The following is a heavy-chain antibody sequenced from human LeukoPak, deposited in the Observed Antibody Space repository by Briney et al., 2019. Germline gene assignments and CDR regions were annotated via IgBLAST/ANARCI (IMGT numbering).Heavy chain of an antibody. CDR2: IHYRGST. CDR1: GGSISSSSYY. D-gene: IGHD1-1*01. V-gene: IGHV4-39*01. J-gene: IGHJ4*02. Sequence: MTSETLSLTCTVSGGSISSSSYYWGWIRQPPGKGLEWIGSIHYRGSTSYNPSLKSRVTISVDTSKNQFSLKLSSVTAADTAVYYCAGYRYNWNNDYWGQGTLVTVSS. CDR3: AGYRYNWNNDY.